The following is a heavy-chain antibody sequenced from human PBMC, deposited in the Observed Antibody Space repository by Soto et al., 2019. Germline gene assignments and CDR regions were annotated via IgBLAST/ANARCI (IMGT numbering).Heavy chain of an antibody. CDR1: GFTFSSYW. CDR2: IKQDGSEK. D-gene: IGHD2-15*01. V-gene: IGHV3-7*01. CDR3: ARGKLHLYCSGGSCHDAFDI. Sequence: GGSMRLSCAASGFTFSSYWMSWVRQAPGKGLEWVANIKQDGSEKYYVDSVKGRLTISRDNAKNSLYLQMNSLRAEDTAVYYCARGKLHLYCSGGSCHDAFDIWGQGTMVTVSS. J-gene: IGHJ3*02.